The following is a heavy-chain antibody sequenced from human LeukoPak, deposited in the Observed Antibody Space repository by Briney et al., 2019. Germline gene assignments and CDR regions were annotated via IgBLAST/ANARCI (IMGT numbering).Heavy chain of an antibody. Sequence: GGSLSLSCAASGFTFSSYAMHWVRQAPGKGLEWVAVISYDGSNKYYADSVKGRFTISRDNSKNTLYLQMNSLRAEDTAVYYCASNVDTAMVTVDYWGQGTLVTVSS. CDR1: GFTFSSYA. CDR2: ISYDGSNK. D-gene: IGHD5-18*01. J-gene: IGHJ4*02. V-gene: IGHV3-30*04. CDR3: ASNVDTAMVTVDY.